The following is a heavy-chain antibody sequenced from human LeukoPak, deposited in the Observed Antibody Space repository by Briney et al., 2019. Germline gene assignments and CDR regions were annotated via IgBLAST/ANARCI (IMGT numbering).Heavy chain of an antibody. Sequence: GGSLKISCKGSGYSYPNYWIGWVRQMTGKGLEWMGIIYPRDSDTRYSPSFEGRVTISVDKSISPAFLQWCSLKASDSAMYYCATPRYGDYSGVEHWGQGSLVTVSS. D-gene: IGHD4-17*01. CDR2: IYPRDSDT. V-gene: IGHV5-51*01. CDR1: GYSYPNYW. CDR3: ATPRYGDYSGVEH. J-gene: IGHJ1*01.